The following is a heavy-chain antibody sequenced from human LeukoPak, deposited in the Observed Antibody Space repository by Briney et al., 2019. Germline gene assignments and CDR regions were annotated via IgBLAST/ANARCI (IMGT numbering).Heavy chain of an antibody. CDR1: GFTFSSYS. V-gene: IGHV3-21*01. D-gene: IGHD3-3*01. CDR3: ARDAGYDFWSGYYTDY. Sequence: GGSLRLSCAASGFTFSSYSMNWVRPAPGKGLEWVSSISSSGSYIYYADSVKGRFTISRDNAKNSLYLQMNSLRAEDTAVYYCARDAGYDFWSGYYTDYWGQGTLVTVSS. J-gene: IGHJ4*02. CDR2: ISSSGSYI.